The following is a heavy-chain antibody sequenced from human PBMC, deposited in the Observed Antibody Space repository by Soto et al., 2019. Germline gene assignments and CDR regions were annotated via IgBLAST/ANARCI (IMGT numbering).Heavy chain of an antibody. CDR2: ISYDGSNK. CDR1: GFTFSSYA. V-gene: IGHV3-30-3*01. Sequence: PGESLRLSCAASGFTFSSYAMHWVRQAPGKGLEWVAVISYDGSNKYYADSVKGRFTISRDNTKNTLYLQMNSLRAEDTAVYYCATDVAFAEESSTCWYLGPHCYNGLAVWRQGSTGTGSS. J-gene: IGHJ6*02. D-gene: IGHD2-2*01. CDR3: ATDVAFAEESSTCWYLGPHCYNGLAV.